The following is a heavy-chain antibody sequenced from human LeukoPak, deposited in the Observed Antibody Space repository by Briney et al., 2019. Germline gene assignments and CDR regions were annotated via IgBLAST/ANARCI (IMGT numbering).Heavy chain of an antibody. Sequence: AETLSLTCAVYGGSFSGYYWSWIRQPPGKGLEWIGEIKHSRSTNYNPSLKSRVTIPVDTSNNQFSLKLSSVTAADTAVYYCARGYYYYGMDVWGQGTTVTVSS. CDR2: IKHSRST. CDR3: ARGYYYYGMDV. V-gene: IGHV4-34*01. CDR1: GGSFSGYY. J-gene: IGHJ6*02.